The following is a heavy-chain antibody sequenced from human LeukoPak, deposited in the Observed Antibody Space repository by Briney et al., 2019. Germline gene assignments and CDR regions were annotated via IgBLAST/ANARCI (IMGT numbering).Heavy chain of an antibody. J-gene: IGHJ6*02. CDR1: GDSVSSSSAT. CDR2: TYYKSKWYN. V-gene: IGHV6-1*01. D-gene: IGHD3-10*01. Sequence: SQTLSLTCAISGDSVSSSSATWNWIRQSPSRGLEWLGRTYYKSKWYNDYAVSVKSRITINPDTSSNQFSLQLNSVTPEDTAVYYCAREGVTLVRGVVLDYYGMGVWGQGTTVTASS. CDR3: AREGVTLVRGVVLDYYGMGV.